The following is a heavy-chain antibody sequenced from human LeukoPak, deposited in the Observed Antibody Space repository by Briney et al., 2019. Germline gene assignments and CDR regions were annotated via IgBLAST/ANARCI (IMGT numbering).Heavy chain of an antibody. CDR3: GRLDDYDYSAW. CDR2: IYYNGNT. V-gene: IGHV4-39*01. CDR1: GGSISSSSYY. J-gene: IGHJ4*02. Sequence: SETLSLTCTVSGGSISSSSYYWGWIRQPPGKGLEWIGSIYYNGNTYYNPSLKSRVTISVDTSKNQFSLKLNSVTAADTAVYFCGRLDDYDYSAWWGQGILVTVSS. D-gene: IGHD3-22*01.